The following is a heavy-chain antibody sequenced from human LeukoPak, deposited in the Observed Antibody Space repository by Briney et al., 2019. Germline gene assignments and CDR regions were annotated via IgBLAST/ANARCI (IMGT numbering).Heavy chain of an antibody. Sequence: GGSLRLSCAASGFTFSSYGMHWVRQAPGKGLEWVAVISNDGSNKYSADSVKGRFTISRDNSKNTLYLQMNSLRAEDTAVYYCARANVPYGDYGRGGLDYWGQGTLVTVSS. CDR2: ISNDGSNK. CDR1: GFTFSSYG. J-gene: IGHJ4*02. CDR3: ARANVPYGDYGRGGLDY. D-gene: IGHD4-17*01. V-gene: IGHV3-30*03.